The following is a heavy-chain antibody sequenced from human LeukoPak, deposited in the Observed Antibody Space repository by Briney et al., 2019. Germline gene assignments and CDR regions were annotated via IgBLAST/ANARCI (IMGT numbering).Heavy chain of an antibody. D-gene: IGHD3-3*02. J-gene: IGHJ4*02. V-gene: IGHV3-23*01. CDR1: GFTFSSYA. Sequence: PGGSLRLSCAASGFTFSSYAMSWVRQAPGKGLEWVSAISGGGGSTYYADSVKGRFTISRDNSKNTLYLQMNSLRAEDTAVYYCAKGGFAIFGVVTRLHYWGQGTLVTVSS. CDR3: AKGGFAIFGVVTRLHY. CDR2: ISGGGGST.